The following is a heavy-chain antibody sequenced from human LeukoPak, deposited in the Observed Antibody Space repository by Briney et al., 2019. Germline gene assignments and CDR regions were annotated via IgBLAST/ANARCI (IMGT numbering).Heavy chain of an antibody. V-gene: IGHV4-39*07. CDR3: ARDSRVKCSSTSCPFDY. Sequence: SETLSLTCTVSGGSISSSSYYWGWIRQPPGKGLEWIGSIYYSGSTYYNPSLKSRVTISVDTSKNQFSLKLSSVTAADTAVYYCARDSRVKCSSTSCPFDYRGQGTLVTVSS. J-gene: IGHJ4*02. CDR1: GGSISSSSYY. D-gene: IGHD2-2*01. CDR2: IYYSGST.